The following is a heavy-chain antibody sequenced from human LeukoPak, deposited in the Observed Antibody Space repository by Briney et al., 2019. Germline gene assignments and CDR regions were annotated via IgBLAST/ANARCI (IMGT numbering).Heavy chain of an antibody. Sequence: EASVKVSCKASGYTFTGHYMHWVRQAPGQGLEWMGWINPKNAATNYALKFQGRVTMTRDTSSGTVYMELSSLSSDDTAVYYCARTLYIAAAPGGLDYWGQGTLVTVSS. CDR2: INPKNAAT. D-gene: IGHD6-13*01. CDR3: ARTLYIAAAPGGLDY. CDR1: GYTFTGHY. V-gene: IGHV1-2*02. J-gene: IGHJ4*02.